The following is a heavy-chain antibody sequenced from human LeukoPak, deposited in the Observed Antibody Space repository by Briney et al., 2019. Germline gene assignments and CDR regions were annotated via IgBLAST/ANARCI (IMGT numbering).Heavy chain of an antibody. D-gene: IGHD2-2*01. CDR2: ISSSSSYI. CDR3: AGGVGYCSSTSCRTSTY. J-gene: IGHJ4*02. Sequence: GGSLRLSCAASGFTFSSYSMNWVRQAPGKGLEWVSSISSSSSYIYYADSVKGRFTISRDNAKNSLYPQMNSLRAEDTAVYYCAGGVGYCSSTSCRTSTYWGQGTLVTVSS. V-gene: IGHV3-21*01. CDR1: GFTFSSYS.